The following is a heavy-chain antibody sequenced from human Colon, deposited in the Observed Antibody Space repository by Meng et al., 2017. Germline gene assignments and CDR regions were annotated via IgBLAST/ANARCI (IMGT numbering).Heavy chain of an antibody. CDR2: TSGDGSIK. D-gene: IGHD1-26*01. CDR3: AKGRDTGSHYVPYFDY. Sequence: QVQLVQSGGGVVPPGRSLRVSGAASGVTFRSYGMHWVRQAPGKGLEWVVVTSGDGSIKVYADSVKGRFTISRDNSKNTLFLQMDSLRAEDTAVYYCAKGRDTGSHYVPYFDYWGQGALVTVSS. CDR1: GVTFRSYG. V-gene: IGHV3-30*18. J-gene: IGHJ4*02.